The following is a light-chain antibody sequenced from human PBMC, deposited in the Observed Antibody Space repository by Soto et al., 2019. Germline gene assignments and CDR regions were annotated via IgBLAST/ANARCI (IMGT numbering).Light chain of an antibody. V-gene: IGKV1-39*01. J-gene: IGKJ2*01. CDR2: AAS. CDR3: QQSYSTPKT. CDR1: QSISSY. Sequence: DIQMTQSPSSLSASVGDRVTITCRASQSISSYLNWYQQKPGKAPKLPIYAASSLQSGVPSRFSGSGSGTDFTLTISSLQPEDFATNYCQQSYSTPKTFGQGTKLEIK.